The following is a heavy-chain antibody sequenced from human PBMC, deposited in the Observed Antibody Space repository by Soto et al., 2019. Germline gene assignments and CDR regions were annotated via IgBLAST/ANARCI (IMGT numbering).Heavy chain of an antibody. V-gene: IGHV4-59*08. Sequence: QVQLQESGPGLVKPSETLSLTCTVSGGSISSHYWSWVRQPPGKGLEWIGHIYYSGSTTYNPSLKSRVTKSLDTSTNQISLRLSSVTAADAAVYYCARRGSGAIVLDYWGQGTLVTVSS. D-gene: IGHD6-19*01. CDR1: GGSISSHY. J-gene: IGHJ4*02. CDR2: IYYSGST. CDR3: ARRGSGAIVLDY.